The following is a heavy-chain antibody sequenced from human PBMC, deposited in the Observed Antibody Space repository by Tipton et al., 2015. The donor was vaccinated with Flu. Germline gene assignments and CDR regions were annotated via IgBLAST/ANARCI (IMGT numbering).Heavy chain of an antibody. Sequence: TLSLTCTVSRGSIRNSYWSWIRLPPGKGLEWIGYVYHSGRTNYSPSFKSRVTISVDTSKSQFSLKLNSLTAADTAVYYCARGSGSENYVIFDFWGQGSLVTVSS. V-gene: IGHV4-59*12. CDR1: RGSIRNSY. CDR3: ARGSGSENYVIFDF. CDR2: VYHSGRT. D-gene: IGHD3-9*01. J-gene: IGHJ4*02.